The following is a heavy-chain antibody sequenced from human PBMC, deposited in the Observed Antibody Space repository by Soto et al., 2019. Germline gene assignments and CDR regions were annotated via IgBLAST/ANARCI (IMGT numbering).Heavy chain of an antibody. D-gene: IGHD6-13*01. CDR2: ISYDGSNK. Sequence: GGSLRLSXAASGFTFSSYAMHWVRQAPGKGLEWVAVISYDGSNKYYADSVKGRFTISRDNSKNTLYLQMNSLRAEDTAVYYCARGVAADHFDYWGQGTLVTVSS. CDR1: GFTFSSYA. V-gene: IGHV3-30-3*01. J-gene: IGHJ4*02. CDR3: ARGVAADHFDY.